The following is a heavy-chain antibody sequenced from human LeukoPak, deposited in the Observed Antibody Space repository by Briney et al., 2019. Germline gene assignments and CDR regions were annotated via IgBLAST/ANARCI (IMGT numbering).Heavy chain of an antibody. CDR1: GGSISSSSYY. V-gene: IGHV4-39*07. CDR2: IYYSGGT. CDR3: ARVWYSSSSFDY. Sequence: SETLSLTCTVSGGSISSSSYYWGWIRQPPGKGLEWIGSIYYSGGTYYNPSLKSRVTISVDTSKNQFSLKLSSVTAADTAVYYCARVWYSSSSFDYWGQGTLVTVSS. D-gene: IGHD6-13*01. J-gene: IGHJ4*02.